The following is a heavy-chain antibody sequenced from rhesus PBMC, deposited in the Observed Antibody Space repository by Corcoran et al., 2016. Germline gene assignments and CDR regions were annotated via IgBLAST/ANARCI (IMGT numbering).Heavy chain of an antibody. CDR3: ARHEWPDDAFDF. V-gene: IGHV4-122*02. Sequence: QVQLQESGPGLVKPSETLSLTCAVSGGAISSSYYYWSWIRQAPGKGLEWIGYISYSRSTSYNPSLKSRVTISRDTSKNQFSLKLSSVTAADTAVYYCARHEWPDDAFDFWGQGLRVTVSS. CDR2: ISYSRST. D-gene: IGHD2-33*01. CDR1: GGAISSSYYY. J-gene: IGHJ3*01.